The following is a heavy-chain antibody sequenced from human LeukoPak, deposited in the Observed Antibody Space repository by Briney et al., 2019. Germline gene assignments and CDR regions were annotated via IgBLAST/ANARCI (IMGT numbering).Heavy chain of an antibody. Sequence: ASVKVSCKASGGTFSSYAISWVRQAPGQGLKWLGGTLPIFGTANYAQKFQGRVTITTDESTSTVYMELSSLRSEDTAVYYCARGGYCRSTSYYGWFDPWGQGTLVTVSS. CDR2: TLPIFGTA. CDR3: ARGGYCRSTSYYGWFDP. CDR1: GGTFSSYA. J-gene: IGHJ5*02. V-gene: IGHV1-69*05. D-gene: IGHD2-2*01.